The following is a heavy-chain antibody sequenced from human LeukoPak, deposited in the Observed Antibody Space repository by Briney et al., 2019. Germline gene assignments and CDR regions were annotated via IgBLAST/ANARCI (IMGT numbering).Heavy chain of an antibody. CDR1: GFTFSSYS. J-gene: IGHJ3*02. CDR3: ARVTGDGDYYAFDI. CDR2: ISSSSSYI. Sequence: GGSLRLSCAASGFTFSSYSLNWVRQAPGKGLEWVSSISSSSSYIYYADSVKGRFTISRDNAKNSLYLQMNSLRAEDTAVYYCARVTGDGDYYAFDIWGQGEIVSVSS. V-gene: IGHV3-21*01. D-gene: IGHD4-17*01.